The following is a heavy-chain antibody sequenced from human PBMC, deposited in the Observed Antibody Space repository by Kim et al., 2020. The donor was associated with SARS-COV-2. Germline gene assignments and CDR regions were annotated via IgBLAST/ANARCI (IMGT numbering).Heavy chain of an antibody. J-gene: IGHJ4*02. V-gene: IGHV3-23*03. CDR3: AKETGSSSWYGY. CDR2: IYSGGSST. Sequence: GGSLRLSCAASGFTFSSYAMSWVRQAPGKGLEWVSVIYSGGSSTYYADSVKGRFTISRDNSKNTLYLQMNSLRAEDTAVYYCAKETGSSSWYGYWGQGTLVTVSS. D-gene: IGHD6-13*01. CDR1: GFTFSSYA.